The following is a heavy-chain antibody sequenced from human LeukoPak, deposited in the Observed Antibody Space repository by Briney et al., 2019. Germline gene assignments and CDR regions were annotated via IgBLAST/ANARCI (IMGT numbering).Heavy chain of an antibody. CDR2: IIPIVGIA. V-gene: IGHV1-69*04. CDR1: GGTFSSYA. J-gene: IGHJ4*02. D-gene: IGHD5-24*01. Sequence: ASVKVSCKASGGTFSSYAISWVRQAPGQGLEWMGTIIPIVGIANYAQKFQGRVTITADKSTSTAYMELSSLRSEDTAVCYCARDGEMATIYFDYWGQGTLVTVSS. CDR3: ARDGEMATIYFDY.